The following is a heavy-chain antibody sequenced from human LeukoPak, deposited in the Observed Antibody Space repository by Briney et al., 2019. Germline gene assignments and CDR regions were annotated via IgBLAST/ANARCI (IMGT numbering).Heavy chain of an antibody. CDR3: ARDPTTVTKGLDI. D-gene: IGHD4-17*01. J-gene: IGHJ3*02. Sequence: SETLSLTCTVSGGSISSGGYYWSWIRQHPGKGLEWIGYISYIGSTNYNPSLKSRVTISVDTSKNQFSLKLRSVTAADAAVYFCARDPTTVTKGLDIWGQGTMVTVSS. V-gene: IGHV4-61*08. CDR1: GGSISSGGYY. CDR2: ISYIGST.